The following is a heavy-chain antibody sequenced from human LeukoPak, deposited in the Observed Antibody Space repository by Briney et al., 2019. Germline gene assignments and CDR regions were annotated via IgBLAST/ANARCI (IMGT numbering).Heavy chain of an antibody. V-gene: IGHV3-7*01. D-gene: IGHD3-22*01. CDR1: GFTFSSFW. CDR3: ARDNARGYYSFDY. Sequence: GGSLRLTCAASGFTFSSFWMAWVRQAPGKGLEWVANIKEDGSEKYHVDSVKGRFTISRDNAKNSLYLQMNSLRAEDTAVYYCARDNARGYYSFDYWGQGTLVTVSS. CDR2: IKEDGSEK. J-gene: IGHJ4*02.